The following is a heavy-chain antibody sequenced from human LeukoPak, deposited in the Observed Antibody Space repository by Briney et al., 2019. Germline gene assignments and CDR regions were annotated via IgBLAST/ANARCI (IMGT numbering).Heavy chain of an antibody. CDR2: ISGSGGST. CDR3: AKEAYGSGSYQHDY. V-gene: IGHV3-23*01. J-gene: IGHJ4*02. D-gene: IGHD3-10*01. CDR1: GFTFSNYA. Sequence: GGSLRLSCGASGFTFSNYAMSWVRQAPGKGLEWVSGISGSGGSTYHADSVKGRFTISRDNSKNTLNLQMNSLRAEDTAVYYCAKEAYGSGSYQHDYWGQGTLVTVSS.